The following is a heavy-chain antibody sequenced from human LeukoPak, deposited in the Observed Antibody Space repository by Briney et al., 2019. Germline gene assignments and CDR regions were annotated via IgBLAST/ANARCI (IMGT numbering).Heavy chain of an antibody. J-gene: IGHJ4*02. CDR1: GFTFRTYW. V-gene: IGHV3-33*08. CDR2: VWHDGSNK. CDR3: LTDRGY. Sequence: GGSLRLSCAASGFTFRTYWMSWVRQAPGKGLEWVATVWHDGSNKFYADFVKGRFIISRDNSKNTVDAQINSLRVEDTAVYYCLTDRGYWGQGTLVTVSS.